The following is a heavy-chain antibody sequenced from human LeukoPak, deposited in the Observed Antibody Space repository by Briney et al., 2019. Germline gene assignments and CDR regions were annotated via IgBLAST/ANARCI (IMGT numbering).Heavy chain of an antibody. J-gene: IGHJ4*02. CDR2: ISTSSDYI. Sequence: PGGSLRLSCAASGFTFSTYIMNWVRQAPGKGLEWVSSISTSSDYICYADSVKGRFTISRDNAKNSLYLQMDSLRAEDTAVYYCAGLWFGDRPPFGHWGQGTLVTVSS. V-gene: IGHV3-21*06. CDR3: AGLWFGDRPPFGH. D-gene: IGHD3-10*01. CDR1: GFTFSTYI.